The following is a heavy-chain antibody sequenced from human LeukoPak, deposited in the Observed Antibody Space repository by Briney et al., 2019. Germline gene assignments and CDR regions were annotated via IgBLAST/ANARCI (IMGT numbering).Heavy chain of an antibody. D-gene: IGHD2-21*02. Sequence: GGSLRLSCAASGFTFSSYSMNWVRQAPGKGLEWVSSISSSSSYIYYADSVKGRFTISRDNAKNSLYLQMNSMRAEDTAVYYCAGGGGAYCGGDCYRSYYYYMDVWGKGTTVTVSS. V-gene: IGHV3-21*01. J-gene: IGHJ6*03. CDR1: GFTFSSYS. CDR3: AGGGGAYCGGDCYRSYYYYMDV. CDR2: ISSSSSYI.